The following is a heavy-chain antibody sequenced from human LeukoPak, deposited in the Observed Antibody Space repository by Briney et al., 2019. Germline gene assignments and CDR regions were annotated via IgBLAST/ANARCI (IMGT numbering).Heavy chain of an antibody. CDR2: INSDGSSI. D-gene: IGHD6-13*01. J-gene: IGHJ4*02. CDR3: AKDLYSSTWAYFDY. Sequence: GGSLRLSCAASGFTFSSHWMHWVRQAPGKGLVWVSRINSDGSSISYADSVKGRFTISRDNAKNSLYLQMNSLRAEDTALYYCAKDLYSSTWAYFDYWGQGTLVTVSS. V-gene: IGHV3-74*01. CDR1: GFTFSSHW.